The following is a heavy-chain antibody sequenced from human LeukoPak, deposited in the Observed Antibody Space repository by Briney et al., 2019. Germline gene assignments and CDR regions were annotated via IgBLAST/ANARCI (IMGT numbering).Heavy chain of an antibody. Sequence: SETLSLTCTVSGGSISSGSYYWSWIRQPAGKGLEWIGRIYTSGSTNYNPPLKSRVTISVDTSKNQFSLKLSSVTAADTAVYYCARDEWELLDAFDIWGQGTMVTVSS. CDR3: ARDEWELLDAFDI. J-gene: IGHJ3*02. D-gene: IGHD1-26*01. V-gene: IGHV4-61*02. CDR2: IYTSGST. CDR1: GGSISSGSYY.